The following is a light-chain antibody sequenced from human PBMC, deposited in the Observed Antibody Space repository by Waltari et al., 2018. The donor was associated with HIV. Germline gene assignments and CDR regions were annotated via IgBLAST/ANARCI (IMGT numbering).Light chain of an antibody. J-gene: IGKJ4*01. CDR3: QQYKSWPLT. Sequence: SPGERATLSCRASQTVSGALAWYQQKPGQSPRLLIYGTSTRATGIPARFSGSASGTEFTLTISGLQSEDVAVYYCQQYKSWPLTFGGGTTVEI. V-gene: IGKV3-15*01. CDR1: QTVSGA. CDR2: GTS.